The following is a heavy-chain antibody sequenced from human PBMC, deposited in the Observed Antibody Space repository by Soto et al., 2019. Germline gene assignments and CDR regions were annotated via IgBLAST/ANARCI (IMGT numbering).Heavy chain of an antibody. V-gene: IGHV1-69*08. D-gene: IGHD4-17*01. J-gene: IGHJ4*02. Sequence: QVQLVQSGAEVKKPGSSVKVSCKASGGTFSNYTITWVRQAPGQGLEWMGRIIPILDIANYAKKFQGRVTITADKSTSTAYMELRSLRSDDTAVYYCARDVGLGPVTVSTHVDYWGQGTLVIVSS. CDR1: GGTFSNYT. CDR3: ARDVGLGPVTVSTHVDY. CDR2: IIPILDIA.